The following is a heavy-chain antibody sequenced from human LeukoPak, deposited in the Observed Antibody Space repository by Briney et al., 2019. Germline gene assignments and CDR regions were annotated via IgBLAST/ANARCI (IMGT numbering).Heavy chain of an antibody. CDR3: ARSISRTPGYCSSTSCSDY. CDR2: IYYSGST. J-gene: IGHJ4*02. Sequence: SETLSLTCTVSGGSISSYYWSWIRQPPGKGLEWIGYIYYSGSTNYNPSLKSRVTISVDTSKNQFSLKLSSVTAADTAVYYCARSISRTPGYCSSTSCSDYWGQGTLVTVSS. CDR1: GGSISSYY. V-gene: IGHV4-59*08. D-gene: IGHD2-2*03.